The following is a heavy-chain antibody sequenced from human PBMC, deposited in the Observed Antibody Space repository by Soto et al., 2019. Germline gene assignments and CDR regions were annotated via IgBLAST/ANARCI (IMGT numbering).Heavy chain of an antibody. V-gene: IGHV1-18*01. CDR3: ARAGYDFWSGYFGEDS. CDR1: GYTFTSYG. D-gene: IGHD3-3*01. Sequence: VASVKVSCKASGYTFTSYGISWVRQAPGQGLEWMGWISAYNGNTNYAQKLQGRVTMTTDTSTSTAYMELRSLRSDDTAVYYCARAGYDFWSGYFGEDSWGQGTLVTVSS. J-gene: IGHJ4*02. CDR2: ISAYNGNT.